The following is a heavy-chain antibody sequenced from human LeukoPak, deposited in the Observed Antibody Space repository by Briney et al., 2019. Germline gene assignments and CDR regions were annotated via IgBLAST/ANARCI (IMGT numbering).Heavy chain of an antibody. CDR3: ARDLSRGPGNYYYYYYMDA. Sequence: SETLSLTCSVSDDSITMYYWTWIRQPPGKGLEWIGYVDHTGGTNFNPSLNGRVSISRDTSKNLFSLRLRSVTAADTAVYYCARDLSRGPGNYYYYYYMDAWGKGTTVTISS. CDR1: DDSITMYY. CDR2: VDHTGGT. J-gene: IGHJ6*03. D-gene: IGHD2/OR15-2a*01. V-gene: IGHV4-4*08.